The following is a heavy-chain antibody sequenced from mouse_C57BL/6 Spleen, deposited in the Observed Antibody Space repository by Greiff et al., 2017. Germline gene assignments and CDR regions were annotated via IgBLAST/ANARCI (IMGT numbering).Heavy chain of an antibody. CDR3: ARSDYYGSRGYYYAMDY. CDR2: INPNYGTT. V-gene: IGHV1-39*01. Sequence: VQLQQSGPELVKPGASVKISCKASGYSFTDYNMNWVKQSNGKSLEWIGVINPNYGTTSYNQKFKGKATLTVDQSSSTAYMQLNILTSEDSAVYYCARSDYYGSRGYYYAMDYWGQGTSVTGSS. D-gene: IGHD1-1*01. CDR1: GYSFTDYN. J-gene: IGHJ4*01.